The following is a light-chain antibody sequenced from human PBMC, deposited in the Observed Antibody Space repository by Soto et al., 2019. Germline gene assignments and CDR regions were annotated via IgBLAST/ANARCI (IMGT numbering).Light chain of an antibody. CDR3: QAWDSSTGEV. J-gene: IGLJ2*01. Sequence: SYELTQPPSVSVSPGQTASITCSGDKLGDKYVCWYQQRPGQSPVLVIYQDRKRPSGIPERFSGSNSENTATLTISGTQAIDEADYYCQAWDSSTGEVFGGGTKVTVL. CDR1: KLGDKY. CDR2: QDR. V-gene: IGLV3-1*01.